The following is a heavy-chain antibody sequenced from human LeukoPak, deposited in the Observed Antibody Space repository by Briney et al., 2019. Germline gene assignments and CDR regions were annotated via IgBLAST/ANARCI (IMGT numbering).Heavy chain of an antibody. Sequence: PGGSLRLSCAASGFNFDDYAMHWVRQGPGKGLEWVSRVNSDGSSTIYADSVKGRFTISRDNAKNTVYLQMNSLRAEDTAVYYCSGYNSLLVAPWGQGTLVTVSS. CDR2: VNSDGSST. D-gene: IGHD2-15*01. V-gene: IGHV3-74*01. J-gene: IGHJ5*02. CDR1: GFNFDDYA. CDR3: SGYNSLLVAP.